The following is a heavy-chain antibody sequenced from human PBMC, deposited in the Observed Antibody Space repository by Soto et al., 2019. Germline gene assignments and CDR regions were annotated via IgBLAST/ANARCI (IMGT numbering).Heavy chain of an antibody. V-gene: IGHV5-51*01. CDR1: GYSFTNYW. CDR2: IYPDDSDT. J-gene: IGHJ3*02. Sequence: GESLKISCKGSGYSFTNYWIGWVRQMPGKGLEWMGIIYPDDSDTRYSPSFEGQVTISADKSVNTAYLQWSSLKASDTAMYSCARRVHPGPLDMRAQRTIVPGSS. CDR3: ARRVHPGPLDM.